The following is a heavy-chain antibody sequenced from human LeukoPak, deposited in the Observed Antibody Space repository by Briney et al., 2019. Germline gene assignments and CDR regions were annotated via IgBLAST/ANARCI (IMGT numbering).Heavy chain of an antibody. V-gene: IGHV4-34*01. D-gene: IGHD2-21*02. CDR2: INHSGST. J-gene: IGHJ4*02. CDR3: ARGRGLYCGGDCYPEVPFDY. CDR1: GGSISSYS. Sequence: PSETLSLTCTVSGGSISSYSWSWIRQPPGKGLEWIGEINHSGSTNYNPSLKSRVTISVDTSKNQFSLKLSSVTAADTAVYYCARGRGLYCGGDCYPEVPFDYWGQGTLVTVSS.